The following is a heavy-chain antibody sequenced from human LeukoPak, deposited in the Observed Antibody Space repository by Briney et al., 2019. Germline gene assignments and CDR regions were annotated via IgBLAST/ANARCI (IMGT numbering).Heavy chain of an antibody. CDR3: ARARVGATVYYYYYMDV. CDR2: IIPIFGTA. V-gene: IGHV1-69*13. D-gene: IGHD1-26*01. CDR1: GGTFSSYA. J-gene: IGHJ6*03. Sequence: SVKVSCKASGGTFSSYAISWVRQAPGQGLEWMGGIIPIFGTANYAQKFQGRVTITADESTSTAYMELSSLRSEDTAVYYCARARVGATVYYYYYMDVWGKGTTVTISS.